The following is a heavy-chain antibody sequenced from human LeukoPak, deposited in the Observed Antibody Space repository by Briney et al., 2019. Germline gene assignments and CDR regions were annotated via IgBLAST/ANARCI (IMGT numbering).Heavy chain of an antibody. CDR1: GVTFRITW. CDR3: ATGHYSGGSCYNY. D-gene: IGHD2-15*01. V-gene: IGHV3-15*01. J-gene: IGHJ4*02. CDR2: IKSKSGGGTT. Sequence: GGSLRLSSAPSGVTFRITWLSWVRQVPGKGLEWVGRIKSKSGGGTTDHAAPVKGRFTISRDDSKNTLYLQMNSLKSEDTAVYYCATGHYSGGSCYNYWGQGTLVTVSS.